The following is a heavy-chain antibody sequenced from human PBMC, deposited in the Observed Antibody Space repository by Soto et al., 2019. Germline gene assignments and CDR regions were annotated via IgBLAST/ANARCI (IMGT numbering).Heavy chain of an antibody. J-gene: IGHJ4*02. CDR3: ARNWSSVAGRFHFDY. CDR1: GGSINTYD. CDR2: VDYSGNS. D-gene: IGHD6-19*01. Sequence: PXETLALTCTVSGGSINTYDWSWIRQPPGKGLEWIGYVDYSGNSDSSPSLKSRVTISIDTSKKQVSLKLNSVTAPDTAVYYCARNWSSVAGRFHFDYWGQGIPVTVSS. V-gene: IGHV4-59*01.